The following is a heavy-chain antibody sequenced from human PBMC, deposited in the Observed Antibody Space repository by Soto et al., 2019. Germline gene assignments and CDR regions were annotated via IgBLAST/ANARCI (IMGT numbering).Heavy chain of an antibody. CDR1: GGSISSYY. J-gene: IGHJ4*02. V-gene: IGHV4-59*01. CDR3: ASRIQLDS. Sequence: QVQLQESGPGLVKPSETLSLTCTVSGGSISSYYWYWIRQPPGKRLGWMGHSSSRGSTSYNPSLKSRVSISLDTSKNQFSLNLGSVTAADSAVYYCASRIQLDSWGQGTLVTVS. D-gene: IGHD2-15*01. CDR2: SSSRGST.